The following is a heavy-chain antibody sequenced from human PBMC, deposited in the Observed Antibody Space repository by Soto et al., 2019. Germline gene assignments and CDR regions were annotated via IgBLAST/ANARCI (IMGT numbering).Heavy chain of an antibody. CDR3: AKDLYRGIVLMVYASFAY. D-gene: IGHD2-8*01. V-gene: IGHV3-23*01. CDR1: GFTFSRNA. CDR2: ISGSGDST. J-gene: IGHJ4*02. Sequence: GGSLRLSCAASGFTFSRNAMSWVRQAPGRGLEWASSISGSGDSTYYADSVKGRFTISRDNSNKMLYLQMNSLRAEDTAVYYCAKDLYRGIVLMVYASFAYWGQGPLVTVSS.